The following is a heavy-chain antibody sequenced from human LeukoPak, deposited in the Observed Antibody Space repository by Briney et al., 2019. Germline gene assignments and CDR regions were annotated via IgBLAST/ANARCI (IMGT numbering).Heavy chain of an antibody. CDR2: ISGSGGST. D-gene: IGHD3-22*01. V-gene: IGHV3-23*01. J-gene: IGHJ1*01. CDR1: GFTFSSYA. Sequence: GGSLRLSCAASGFTFSSYAMSWVRQAPGKGLEWVSAISGSGGSTYYADSVKGRFTISRDNSKNTLYLQMNSLRAEDTAVYYCAKDSRRNYHYDSSGHEHWGQGTLVTVSS. CDR3: AKDSRRNYHYDSSGHEH.